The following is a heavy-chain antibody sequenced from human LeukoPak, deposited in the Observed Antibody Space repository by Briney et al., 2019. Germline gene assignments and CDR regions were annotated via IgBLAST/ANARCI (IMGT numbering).Heavy chain of an antibody. CDR2: IVPVLGVV. D-gene: IGHD3-9*01. Sequence: SVTVSFTASAGTFPNYAIKWVRQPPGQGLEWMGRIVPVLGVVYAQKLQGRVTITADLSTSTSYMDLSSLRSEDTAVFYCARRARVDPDDWGEGTLVTVSS. CDR3: ARRARVDPDD. J-gene: IGHJ4*02. V-gene: IGHV1-69*04. CDR1: AGTFPNYA.